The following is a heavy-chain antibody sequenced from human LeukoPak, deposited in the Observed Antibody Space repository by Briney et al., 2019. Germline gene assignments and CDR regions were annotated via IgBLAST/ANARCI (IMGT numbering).Heavy chain of an antibody. J-gene: IGHJ4*02. D-gene: IGHD6-13*01. CDR3: VKDHSRGGFYSSSWYPPVDY. CDR1: GFTFSSYA. Sequence: QPGGSLRLSCSASGFTFSSYAMHWVRQAPGKGLEYVSAISSNGGSTYYADSVKGRFTISRDNSKNTLYLQMSSLRAEDTAVYYCVKDHSRGGFYSSSWYPPVDYWGQGSLVTVSS. CDR2: ISSNGGST. V-gene: IGHV3-64D*06.